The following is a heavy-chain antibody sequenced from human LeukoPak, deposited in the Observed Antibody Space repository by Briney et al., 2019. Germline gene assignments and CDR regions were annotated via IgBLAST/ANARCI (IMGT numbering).Heavy chain of an antibody. J-gene: IGHJ1*01. CDR1: GFIFSNYV. CDR3: AKDLPKITIFGALQH. V-gene: IGHV3-23*01. D-gene: IGHD3-3*01. Sequence: GALSLSCAASGFIFSNYVMSWVRPAPGKGLEWVSGVSASGDRTYYGDSVKGRFTISRDNSKNTLYLQMNSLRAEDTAVYYCAKDLPKITIFGALQHWGQGTLVTVSS. CDR2: VSASGDRT.